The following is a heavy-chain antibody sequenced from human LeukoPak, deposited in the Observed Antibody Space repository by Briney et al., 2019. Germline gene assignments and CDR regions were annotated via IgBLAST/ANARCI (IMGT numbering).Heavy chain of an antibody. J-gene: IGHJ4*02. Sequence: GGSLRLSCAASGFTFSSYGMHGVRHAPAKGLEWGAVIVYDVSNKHYADSVKGRFTICRDNSKNTLFLQITSLGAEDTAVYYCVPDLAWFHYAYWGQGTLVTVSS. V-gene: IGHV3-30*03. CDR1: GFTFSSYG. CDR3: VPDLAWFHYAY. CDR2: IVYDVSNK. D-gene: IGHD3-9*01.